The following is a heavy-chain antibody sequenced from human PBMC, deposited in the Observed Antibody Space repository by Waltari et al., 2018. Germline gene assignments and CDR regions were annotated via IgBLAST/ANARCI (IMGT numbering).Heavy chain of an antibody. Sequence: EVQLVESGGGLVQPGGSLRLSCAASAFTFSTYGMNWVRQAPGKGLEWVSHISGSGSPTYYADSVKGRFTISRDNAMNSLYLQMNSLRAEDTAVYYCAPLGASSLTLTAWGQGTRVTVSS. V-gene: IGHV3-48*01. J-gene: IGHJ4*02. CDR3: APLGASSLTLTA. D-gene: IGHD1-26*01. CDR2: ISGSGSPT. CDR1: AFTFSTYG.